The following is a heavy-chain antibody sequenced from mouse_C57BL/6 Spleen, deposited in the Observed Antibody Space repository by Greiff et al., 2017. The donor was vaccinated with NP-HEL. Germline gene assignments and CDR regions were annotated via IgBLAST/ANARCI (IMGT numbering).Heavy chain of an antibody. CDR2: IDPETGGT. CDR3: TRSYPYYYAMDY. CDR1: GYTFTDYE. D-gene: IGHD1-1*01. Sequence: QVQLQQSGAELVRPGASVTLSCKASGYTFTDYEMHWVKQTPVHGLEWIGAIDPETGGTAYNQKFKGKAILTADKSSSTAYMELRSLTSEDSAVYYCTRSYPYYYAMDYWGQGTSVTVSS. V-gene: IGHV1-15*01. J-gene: IGHJ4*01.